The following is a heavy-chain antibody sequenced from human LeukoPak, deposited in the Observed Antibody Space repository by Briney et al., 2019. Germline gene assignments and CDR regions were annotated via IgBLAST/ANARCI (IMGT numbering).Heavy chain of an antibody. D-gene: IGHD3-22*01. CDR3: TTAPTYYYDSRHYYYYGMDV. J-gene: IGHJ6*02. CDR2: IKSKTDGGTT. V-gene: IGHV3-15*01. CDR1: GFTFSNAW. Sequence: GGSLRLSCAASGFTFSNAWMSWVRQAPGKGLEWVGRIKSKTDGGTTDYAAPVKGRFTIPRDDSKNTLYLQMNSLKTEDTAVYYCTTAPTYYYDSRHYYYYGMDVRGQGTTVTVSS.